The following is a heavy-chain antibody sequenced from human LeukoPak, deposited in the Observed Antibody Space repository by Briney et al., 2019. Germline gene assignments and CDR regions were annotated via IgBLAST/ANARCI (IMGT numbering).Heavy chain of an antibody. D-gene: IGHD2-8*01. V-gene: IGHV4-34*01. J-gene: IGHJ1*01. CDR2: INHSGST. Sequence: SETLSLTCAVYGGSSSGYYWSWIRQPPGKGLEWIGEINHSGSTNYNPSLKSRVTISVDTSKNQFSLKLSSVTAADTAVYYCARGLSTDCTNGVCLLAEYFQHWGQGTLVTVSS. CDR3: ARGLSTDCTNGVCLLAEYFQH. CDR1: GGSSSGYY.